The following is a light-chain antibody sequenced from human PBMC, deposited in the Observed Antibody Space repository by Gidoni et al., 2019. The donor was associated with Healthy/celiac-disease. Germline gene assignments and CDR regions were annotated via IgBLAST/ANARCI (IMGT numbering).Light chain of an antibody. V-gene: IGKV1-39*01. Sequence: DIKMTQSPSSLSASVGDRVTITCRASQSISSYLNWYQQKPGQAPKLLIYAASSLKSGVPSRFSGSGSGTDFTLTISSLQPEDFATYYCQQSYSTPPWTFGQGTKVEIK. CDR1: QSISSY. J-gene: IGKJ1*01. CDR2: AAS. CDR3: QQSYSTPPWT.